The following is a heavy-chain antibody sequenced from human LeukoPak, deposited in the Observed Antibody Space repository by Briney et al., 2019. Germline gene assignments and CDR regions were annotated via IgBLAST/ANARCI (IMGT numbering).Heavy chain of an antibody. J-gene: IGHJ4*02. Sequence: PGGTLRPSCAASGFTFSSYGMSWVRQAPGKGLEWVSYISSSGSTIYYADSVKGRFTISRDNSKNTLYLQMNSLKTGDTAVYYCTTARNMVRGVIPLDYWGQGTLVTVSS. CDR1: GFTFSSYG. D-gene: IGHD3-10*01. CDR3: TTARNMVRGVIPLDY. CDR2: ISSSGSTI. V-gene: IGHV3-48*01.